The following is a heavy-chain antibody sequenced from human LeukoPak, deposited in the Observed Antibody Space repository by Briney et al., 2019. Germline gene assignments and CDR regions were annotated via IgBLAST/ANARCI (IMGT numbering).Heavy chain of an antibody. Sequence: PGKSLRLSCAASGFTFSSYGMHWVRQAPGKGLEWVAVISYDGSNKYYADSVKGRFTISRDNSKNTLSLQMNSLRAEDAAVYYCAKTSVTTRGPCDYWGQGTLVTVSS. CDR2: ISYDGSNK. CDR1: GFTFSSYG. D-gene: IGHD4-11*01. V-gene: IGHV3-30*18. CDR3: AKTSVTTRGPCDY. J-gene: IGHJ4*02.